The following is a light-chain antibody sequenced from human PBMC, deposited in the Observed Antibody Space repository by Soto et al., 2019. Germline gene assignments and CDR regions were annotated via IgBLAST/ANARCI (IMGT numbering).Light chain of an antibody. V-gene: IGKV3-11*01. J-gene: IGKJ2*01. CDR2: DAS. CDR1: QSVSSY. Sequence: EIVLTQSPATLSLSPGERATLSCRASQSVSSYLAWYQQKPGQAPRLLIYDASNMATGIPARFSGSGSGTDFTLTISRLEPEDFAVYYCQQRSNWPPMYTFGQGTKLEIK. CDR3: QQRSNWPPMYT.